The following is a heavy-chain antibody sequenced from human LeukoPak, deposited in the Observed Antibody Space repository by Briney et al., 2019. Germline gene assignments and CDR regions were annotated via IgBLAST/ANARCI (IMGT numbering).Heavy chain of an antibody. CDR2: ISGSGGST. CDR3: AKDLRYSYGSTFDC. V-gene: IGHV3-23*01. CDR1: GFTFSSYD. Sequence: PGGSLRLSCAASGFTFSSYDMSWVRQAPGKGLEWVSAISGSGGSTYYADSVKRRFTISRDNSKNTLYLQMNSLSAEDTAVYYWAKDLRYSYGSTFDCWGRGPVVSVSS. D-gene: IGHD5-18*01. J-gene: IGHJ4*02.